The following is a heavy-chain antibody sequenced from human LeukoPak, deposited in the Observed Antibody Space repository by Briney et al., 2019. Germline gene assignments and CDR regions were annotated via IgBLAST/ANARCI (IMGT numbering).Heavy chain of an antibody. CDR2: ISYDGSDK. V-gene: IGHV3-30-3*01. D-gene: IGHD3-22*01. CDR1: GFTFSSYA. J-gene: IGHJ2*01. CDR3: AKDQFRDSMIVVVTYFAL. Sequence: GGSLRLSCAASGFTFSSYAMHWVRQAPGKGLEWVAVISYDGSDKYYADSVKGRFTISRDNSKNTLYLQMNGLRAEDTAVYYCAKDQFRDSMIVVVTYFALWGRRTLVTVSS.